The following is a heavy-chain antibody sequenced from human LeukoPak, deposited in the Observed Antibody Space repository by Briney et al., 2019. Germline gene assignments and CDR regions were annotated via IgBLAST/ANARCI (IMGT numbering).Heavy chain of an antibody. Sequence: SETLSLTCAVYGGSFSGYYWSWIRQPPGKGLGWIGEINHSGSTNYNPSLKSRVTISVETSKNQFSLKLSSVTAADTAVYYCARYLITMVRGLYMDVWGKGTTVTVSS. CDR1: GGSFSGYY. J-gene: IGHJ6*03. CDR2: INHSGST. V-gene: IGHV4-34*01. D-gene: IGHD3-10*01. CDR3: ARYLITMVRGLYMDV.